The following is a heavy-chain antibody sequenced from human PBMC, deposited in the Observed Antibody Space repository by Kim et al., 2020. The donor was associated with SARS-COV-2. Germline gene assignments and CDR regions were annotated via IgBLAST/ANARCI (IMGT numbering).Heavy chain of an antibody. V-gene: IGHV3-23*01. CDR3: ATSSGWSDY. D-gene: IGHD6-19*01. J-gene: IGHJ4*02. Sequence: YADSVKGRFTIFRDNSKNTVYLQMDSVRADDTAIYYCATSSGWSDYWGQGTLVTVSS.